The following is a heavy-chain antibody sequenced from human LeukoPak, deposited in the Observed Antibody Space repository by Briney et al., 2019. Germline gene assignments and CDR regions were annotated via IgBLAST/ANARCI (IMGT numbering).Heavy chain of an antibody. Sequence: ASVKVSCKASGYTFTGYYMHWVRQAPGQGLEWMGWINPNSGGTNYAQKFQGRVTMTRDTSISTAYMELSRLRSDDTAVYYCARPTYIAARQYYFDYWGQGTLVTVSS. V-gene: IGHV1-2*02. CDR3: ARPTYIAARQYYFDY. D-gene: IGHD6-6*01. CDR1: GYTFTGYY. J-gene: IGHJ4*02. CDR2: INPNSGGT.